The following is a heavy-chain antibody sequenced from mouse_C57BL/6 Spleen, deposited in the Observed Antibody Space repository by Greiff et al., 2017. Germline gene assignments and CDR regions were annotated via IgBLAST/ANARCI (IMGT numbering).Heavy chain of an antibody. Sequence: VHVKQSGAELVRPGSSVKMSCKTSGYTFTSYGINWVKQRPGQGLEWIGYIYIGNGYTEYNEKFKGKATLTSDTSSSTAYMQLSSLTSEDSAIYFCARSSYGSSPPWFAYWGQGTLVTVSA. V-gene: IGHV1-58*01. CDR1: GYTFTSYG. J-gene: IGHJ3*01. CDR3: ARSSYGSSPPWFAY. CDR2: IYIGNGYT. D-gene: IGHD1-1*01.